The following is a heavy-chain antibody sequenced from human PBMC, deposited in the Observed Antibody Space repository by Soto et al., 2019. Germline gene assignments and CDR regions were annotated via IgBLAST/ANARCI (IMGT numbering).Heavy chain of an antibody. Sequence: PSETLSLTCTVSGGSISSSSYYWGWIRQPPGKGLEWIGSIYYSGSTYYNPSLKSRVTISVDTSKNQFPLKLSSVTAADTAVYYCARQTVWFGQSSWFDPWGQGTLVTVSS. CDR2: IYYSGST. V-gene: IGHV4-39*01. J-gene: IGHJ5*02. D-gene: IGHD3-10*01. CDR1: GGSISSSSYY. CDR3: ARQTVWFGQSSWFDP.